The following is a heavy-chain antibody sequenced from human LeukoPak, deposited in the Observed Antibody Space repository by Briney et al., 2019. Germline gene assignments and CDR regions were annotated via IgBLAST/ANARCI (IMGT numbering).Heavy chain of an antibody. CDR3: AELGITMIGGV. CDR2: ISGSGGAT. V-gene: IGHV3-23*01. Sequence: GGSLRLSCAASGFTFSTFGMSWVRQAPGKGLEWVSAISGSGGATFYADSVKGRFTISRDSSKNTLYLQMNSLRGEDTAVYYCAELGITMIGGVWGKGTTVTISS. J-gene: IGHJ6*04. D-gene: IGHD3-10*02. CDR1: GFTFSTFG.